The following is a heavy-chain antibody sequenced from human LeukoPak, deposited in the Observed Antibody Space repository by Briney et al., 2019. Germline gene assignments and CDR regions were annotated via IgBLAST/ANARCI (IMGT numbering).Heavy chain of an antibody. D-gene: IGHD3/OR15-3a*01. Sequence: GGSLRLSCTASGFTFSRYWMSWVRQSPGKGLEWVANIRPDGSDKGYVDSVKGRFTLSRDNAKNSLSLEMNSLRVEDTAVYYCARDLGWFCFDYWGQGTLVTVSS. CDR2: IRPDGSDK. CDR1: GFTFSRYW. V-gene: IGHV3-7*01. CDR3: ARDLGWFCFDY. J-gene: IGHJ4*02.